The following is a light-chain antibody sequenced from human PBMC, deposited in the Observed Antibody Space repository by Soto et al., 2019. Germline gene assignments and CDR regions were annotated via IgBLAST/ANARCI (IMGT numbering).Light chain of an antibody. Sequence: DIVMTQSPDSLAVSLGERATINCKSSQNILSSSNSKNLLAWYQHKPGQPPRLLIYWASTRESGVPDRFSGSGSGTDFTLTISSLQDEDVEVYYCQQSYNFPWTLGQGTKVDIK. CDR1: QNILSSSNSKNL. J-gene: IGKJ1*01. CDR2: WAS. V-gene: IGKV4-1*01. CDR3: QQSYNFPWT.